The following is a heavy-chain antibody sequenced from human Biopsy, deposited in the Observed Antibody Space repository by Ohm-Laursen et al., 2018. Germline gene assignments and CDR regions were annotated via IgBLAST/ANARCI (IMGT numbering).Heavy chain of an antibody. CDR1: GFTFSSYG. Sequence: SLRLSCAASGFTFSSYGMHWVRQAPGKGLEWVAAIWYDGSNKNYADSVKGRFTISRDNSKNTLYLQMNSLRGKDTAVYYCAKCMTGGSNYYLHHCGQGTLVTVSS. D-gene: IGHD2-8*01. CDR3: AKCMTGGSNYYLHH. CDR2: IWYDGSNK. V-gene: IGHV3-33*06. J-gene: IGHJ4*02.